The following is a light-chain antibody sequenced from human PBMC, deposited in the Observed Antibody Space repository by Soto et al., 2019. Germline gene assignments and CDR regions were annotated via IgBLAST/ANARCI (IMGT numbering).Light chain of an antibody. V-gene: IGKV1-39*01. J-gene: IGKJ3*01. CDR1: QSISSY. CDR3: QQSYSTPRFT. Sequence: DIQMTQSPSSLSASVGDRVTITCRASQSISSYLNWYQQKPGKAPKLLIYAASSLQSGVPSRFSGSGSGTDFPLTISSLLPEDFATYYCQQSYSTPRFTFGPGTKVDIK. CDR2: AAS.